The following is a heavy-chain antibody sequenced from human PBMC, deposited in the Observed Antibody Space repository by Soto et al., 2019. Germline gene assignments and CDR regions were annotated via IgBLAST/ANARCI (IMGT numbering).Heavy chain of an antibody. CDR3: TRDIVATTSAYYFDY. Sequence: GGSLRLSCTASGFTFGDYAMSWFRQAPGKGLEWVGFIRSKAYGGTTEYAASVKGRFTISRDDSKSIAYLQMNSLKTEDTAVYYCTRDIVATTSAYYFDYWGQGTLVTVSS. J-gene: IGHJ4*02. V-gene: IGHV3-49*03. CDR2: IRSKAYGGTT. CDR1: GFTFGDYA. D-gene: IGHD5-12*01.